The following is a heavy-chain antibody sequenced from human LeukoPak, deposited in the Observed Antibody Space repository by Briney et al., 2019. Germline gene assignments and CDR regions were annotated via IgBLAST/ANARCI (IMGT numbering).Heavy chain of an antibody. CDR3: AKSPVTRDPPDY. CDR1: GFTFDDYA. Sequence: PGGSLRLSCAASGFTFDDYAMHWVRQAPGKGLEWVSGISWNSGSIGYADSVKGRFTISRDNAKNSLYLQMNSLRAEDTALYYCAKSPVTRDPPDYWGQGTLVTVSS. J-gene: IGHJ4*02. D-gene: IGHD4-17*01. CDR2: ISWNSGSI. V-gene: IGHV3-9*01.